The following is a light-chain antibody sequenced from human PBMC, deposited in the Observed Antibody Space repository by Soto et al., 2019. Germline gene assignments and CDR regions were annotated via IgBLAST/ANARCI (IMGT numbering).Light chain of an antibody. CDR1: SSDIGSNT. CDR2: SNN. Sequence: QSVLTQPPSASGTPRQGVTISCSGSSSDIGSNTVNWYQQLPGTAPKLLIYSNNQRPSGVPDRFSGSKSGTSASLAISGLQSEDEADYYCATWDDSLNGRVFGGGTKLTVL. J-gene: IGLJ3*02. V-gene: IGLV1-44*01. CDR3: ATWDDSLNGRV.